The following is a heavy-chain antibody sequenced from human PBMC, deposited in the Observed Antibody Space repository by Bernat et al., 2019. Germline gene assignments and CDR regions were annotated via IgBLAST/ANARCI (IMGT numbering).Heavy chain of an antibody. V-gene: IGHV3-23*01. Sequence: EVQLLESGGGLVQPGGSLRLSCAASGFTFSSYAMSWVRQAPGKGLEWVSAISGSGGSTYYADSVKGRFTISRDNSKNTLYLQMNSLRAEDTAVYYCAKVHIVVVVAATPPYYFDHWGQGTLVTVSS. CDR2: ISGSGGST. J-gene: IGHJ4*02. D-gene: IGHD2-15*01. CDR1: GFTFSSYA. CDR3: AKVHIVVVVAATPPYYFDH.